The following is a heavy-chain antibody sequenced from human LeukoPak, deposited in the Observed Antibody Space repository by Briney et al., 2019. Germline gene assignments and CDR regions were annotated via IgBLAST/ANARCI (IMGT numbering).Heavy chain of an antibody. J-gene: IGHJ4*02. Sequence: SGGSLRPSGAASGFTFSSTWMHWVRQAPGKGLVWVSHINRDRSSTRDADSVKGQFTISRDNAKNTLYLQRNSLIAEYTTVYYCTSRCGAYCFWRRGKGILVTVS. CDR1: GFTFSSTW. CDR3: TSRCGAYCFWR. CDR2: INRDRSST. V-gene: IGHV3-74*01. D-gene: IGHD2-8*02.